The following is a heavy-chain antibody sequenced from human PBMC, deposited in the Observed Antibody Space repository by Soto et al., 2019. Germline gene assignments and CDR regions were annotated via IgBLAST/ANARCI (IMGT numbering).Heavy chain of an antibody. Sequence: SETLSLTCSVSGDSISSVDYFWAWIRQPPGQALEYIGYIYKSATTYYNPSFESRVAISLDTSKSQFSLNVTSVTAADTAVYFCARGRYCLTGRCFPNWLDSWGQGTLVTVSS. D-gene: IGHD2-15*01. CDR3: ARGRYCLTGRCFPNWLDS. CDR2: IYKSATT. J-gene: IGHJ5*01. V-gene: IGHV4-30-4*01. CDR1: GDSISSVDYF.